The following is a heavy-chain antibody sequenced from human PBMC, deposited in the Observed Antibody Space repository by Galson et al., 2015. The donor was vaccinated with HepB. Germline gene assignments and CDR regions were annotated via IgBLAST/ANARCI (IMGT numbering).Heavy chain of an antibody. CDR2: INSDGSST. D-gene: IGHD6-13*01. CDR1: GFTFSSYW. V-gene: IGHV3-74*01. CDR3: AREGYSSSWYGGYFQH. J-gene: IGHJ1*01. Sequence: SLRLSCAASGFTFSSYWMHWVRQAPGKGLVWVSRINSDGSSTSYADSVKGRFTISRDNAKNTLYLQMNSLRAEDTAVYYCAREGYSSSWYGGYFQHWGQGTLVTVSS.